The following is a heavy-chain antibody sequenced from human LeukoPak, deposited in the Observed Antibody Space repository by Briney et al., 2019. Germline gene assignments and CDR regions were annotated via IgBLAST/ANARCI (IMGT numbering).Heavy chain of an antibody. CDR3: ARIGGYYDSGVYDSHGFDK. D-gene: IGHD3-22*01. J-gene: IGHJ3*02. CDR2: VNPHSGTT. CDR1: GYTFIDYY. Sequence: GASVKVSCKTSGYTFIDYYLHWLRQAPGQGLEWMGWVNPHSGTTTYAQQFQGRVTMTRDTATNTVHMELTRLRSDDTALYFCARIGGYYDSGVYDSHGFDKWGQGTMVIVSS. V-gene: IGHV1-2*02.